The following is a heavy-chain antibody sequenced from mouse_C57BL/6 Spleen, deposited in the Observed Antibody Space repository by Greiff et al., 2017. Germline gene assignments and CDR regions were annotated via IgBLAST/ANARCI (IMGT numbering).Heavy chain of an antibody. Sequence: VQLQQPGAELVKPGASVKLSCKASGYTFTSYWMHWVKQRPGQGLEWIGMIHPNSGSTNYNEKFKSKATLTVDKSSSTAYMQLSSLTSEDSAVYYCARPLFYYYGSSYFDYWGQGTTLTVSS. V-gene: IGHV1-64*01. CDR1: GYTFTSYW. CDR3: ARPLFYYYGSSYFDY. D-gene: IGHD1-1*01. J-gene: IGHJ2*01. CDR2: IHPNSGST.